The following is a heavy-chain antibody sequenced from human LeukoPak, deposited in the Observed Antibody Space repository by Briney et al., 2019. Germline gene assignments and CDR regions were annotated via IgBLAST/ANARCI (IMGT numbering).Heavy chain of an antibody. Sequence: GGPLRLSCAASGFTFSSYAMSWVRQAPGKGLEWVSAISGSGGSTYYADSVKGRFTISRDNSKNTLYLQMNSLRAEDTAVYYCAKYYDFWSGYYGAFDYWGQGTLVTVSS. V-gene: IGHV3-23*01. CDR1: GFTFSSYA. CDR3: AKYYDFWSGYYGAFDY. CDR2: ISGSGGST. D-gene: IGHD3-3*01. J-gene: IGHJ4*02.